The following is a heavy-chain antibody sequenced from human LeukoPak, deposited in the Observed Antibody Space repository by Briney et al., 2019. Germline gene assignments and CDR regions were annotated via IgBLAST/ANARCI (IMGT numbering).Heavy chain of an antibody. CDR1: GFTFSSYS. D-gene: IGHD3-10*01. Sequence: GGSLRLSCAASGFTFSSYSMNWVRQAPGKGLEWVSSISSSSSYIYYADSVKGRFTISRDNAKNSLYLQMNSLRAEDMAVYYCARVSRYYYGSGSYYNIDYWGQGTLVTVSS. CDR3: ARVSRYYYGSGSYYNIDY. CDR2: ISSSSSYI. V-gene: IGHV3-21*01. J-gene: IGHJ4*02.